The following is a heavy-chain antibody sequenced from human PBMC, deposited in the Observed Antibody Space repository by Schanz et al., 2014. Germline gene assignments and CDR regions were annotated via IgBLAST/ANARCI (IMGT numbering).Heavy chain of an antibody. V-gene: IGHV1-2*06. D-gene: IGHD6-19*01. CDR2: INPNSGAT. Sequence: QVQLVQSGAEVKKPGASVKVSCQASGYTFTGYYMHWVRQAPGQGLEWMGQINPNSGATIYAQKFQGRVTMTRTISESTAYMELSSLRSEDTAVYYCARLRAGPFYFDYWGQGTLVTVSS. CDR1: GYTFTGYY. CDR3: ARLRAGPFYFDY. J-gene: IGHJ4*02.